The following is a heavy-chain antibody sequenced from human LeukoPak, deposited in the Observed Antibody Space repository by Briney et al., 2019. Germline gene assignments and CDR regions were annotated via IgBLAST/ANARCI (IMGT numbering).Heavy chain of an antibody. CDR3: ARVGTRGTGFDY. Sequence: GASVKVSCKASGYTFTSYGISWVRQAPGQGLEWMGIINPSGGSTSYAQKFQGRVTMTRDTSTSTVYMELSSLRSEDTAVYYCARVGTRGTGFDYWGQGTLVTVSS. CDR2: INPSGGST. CDR1: GYTFTSYG. D-gene: IGHD1-7*01. J-gene: IGHJ4*02. V-gene: IGHV1-46*01.